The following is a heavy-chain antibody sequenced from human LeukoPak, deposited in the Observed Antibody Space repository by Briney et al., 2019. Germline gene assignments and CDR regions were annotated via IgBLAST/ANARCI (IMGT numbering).Heavy chain of an antibody. CDR1: GFTFDDYA. V-gene: IGHV3-9*01. CDR3: AVDTSGSYAFDY. CDR2: ISWNSGSI. J-gene: IGHJ4*02. Sequence: PGGSLRLSCAASGFTFDDYAMHWVRQAPGKSLEWVSGISWNSGSIGYADSVKGRFTISRDNAKNSLYLQMNSLRAEDTALYYCAVDTSGSYAFDYWGQGTLVTVSS. D-gene: IGHD1-26*01.